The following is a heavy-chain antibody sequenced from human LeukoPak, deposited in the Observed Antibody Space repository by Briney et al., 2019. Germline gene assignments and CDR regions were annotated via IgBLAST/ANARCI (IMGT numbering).Heavy chain of an antibody. CDR3: ARDPYSSSSPFDY. CDR1: GGSISSSNW. J-gene: IGHJ4*02. Sequence: SETLSLTCAVSGGSISSSNWWSWVRQPPGKGLEWIGEIYHSGSTNYNPSLKSRVTISVDKSKNQFSLKLSSVTAADTAVYYCARDPYSSSSPFDYWGQGTLVTVSS. D-gene: IGHD6-6*01. V-gene: IGHV4-4*02. CDR2: IYHSGST.